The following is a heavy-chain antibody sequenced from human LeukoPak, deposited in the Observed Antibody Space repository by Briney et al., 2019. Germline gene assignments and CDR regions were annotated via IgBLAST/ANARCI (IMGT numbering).Heavy chain of an antibody. CDR2: IWYDGSNK. V-gene: IGHV3-33*06. Sequence: GGSLRLSRALSLFTFSRYGMHCGPQAPSTQREGGAVIWYDGSNKYYAESVTGRFTISRDNSKTTLYLPMNSLRAEDTAVYYCAKEEYYDFWSGYPPQTTYYYYYMDVWGKGTTVTVSS. CDR1: LFTFSRYG. CDR3: AKEEYYDFWSGYPPQTTYYYYYMDV. D-gene: IGHD3-3*01. J-gene: IGHJ6*03.